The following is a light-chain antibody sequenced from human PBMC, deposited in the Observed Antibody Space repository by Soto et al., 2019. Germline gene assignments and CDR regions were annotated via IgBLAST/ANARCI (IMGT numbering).Light chain of an antibody. Sequence: QSVLTQPASVSGSPGQSITISCTGTSSDIGGYNYVSWYQQHPGKAPKLMIYEVSNRPSGVSNRFSGSKSGNTASLTISGLQAEDEADYYCSSYTTTYTPLDVFGTGTKVTVL. CDR3: SSYTTTYTPLDV. CDR1: SSDIGGYNY. V-gene: IGLV2-14*01. J-gene: IGLJ1*01. CDR2: EVS.